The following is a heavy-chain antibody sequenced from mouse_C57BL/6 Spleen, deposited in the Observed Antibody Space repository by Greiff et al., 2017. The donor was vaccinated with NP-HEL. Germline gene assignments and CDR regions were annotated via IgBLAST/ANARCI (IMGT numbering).Heavy chain of an antibody. D-gene: IGHD2-4*01. Sequence: EVQGVESGGGLVKPGGSLKLSCAASGFTFSSYAMSWVRQTPEKRLEWVATISDGGSYTYYPDNVKGRFTISRDNAKNNLYLQMSHLKSEDTAMYYCARGYYDYDGWFAYWGQGTLVTVSA. CDR1: GFTFSSYA. V-gene: IGHV5-4*01. J-gene: IGHJ3*01. CDR2: ISDGGSYT. CDR3: ARGYYDYDGWFAY.